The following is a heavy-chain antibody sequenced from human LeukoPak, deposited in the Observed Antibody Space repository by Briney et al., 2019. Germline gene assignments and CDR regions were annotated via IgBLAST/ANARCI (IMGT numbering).Heavy chain of an antibody. CDR2: IKSKGDGETT. CDR3: TTDLGITMIRGVIVY. J-gene: IGHJ4*02. V-gene: IGHV3-15*01. D-gene: IGHD3-10*01. CDR1: GLSFTNAW. Sequence: GGSLRLSCADSGLSFTNAWMSWVRQAPGKGVEWVGRIKSKGDGETTDYAAPVKGRFTMSRDDSKGMLYLYMNSLKTEDTAVYYCTTDLGITMIRGVIVYWGRGTLVTVSS.